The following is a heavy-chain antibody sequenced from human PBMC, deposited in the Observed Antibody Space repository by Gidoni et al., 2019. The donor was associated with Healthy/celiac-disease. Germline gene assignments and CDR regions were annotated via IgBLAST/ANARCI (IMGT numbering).Heavy chain of an antibody. J-gene: IGHJ4*02. CDR1: GGSISSSSYY. CDR3: ARQWATTVTTGGDY. Sequence: QLQLQESGPGRVKPSETLSLTCTVSGGSISSSSYYWGWIRQPPGKGLEWIGSIYYSGSTYYNPSLKSRVTISVDTSKNQFSLKLSSVTAADTAVYYCARQWATTVTTGGDYWGQGTLVTVSS. V-gene: IGHV4-39*01. D-gene: IGHD4-17*01. CDR2: IYYSGST.